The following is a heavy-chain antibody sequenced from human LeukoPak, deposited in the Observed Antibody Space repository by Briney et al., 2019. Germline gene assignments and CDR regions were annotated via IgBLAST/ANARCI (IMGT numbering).Heavy chain of an antibody. D-gene: IGHD2-21*02. V-gene: IGHV4-39*07. CDR1: GGSISSSSYY. CDR2: IYYSGST. Sequence: SETLSLTCTVSGGSISSSSYYWGWIRQPPGKGLEWIGSIYYSGSTYYNPSLKSRVTISVDTSKNQFSLKLSSVTAADMAVYYCARVGDSTDPWGQGTLVTVSS. J-gene: IGHJ5*02. CDR3: ARVGDSTDP.